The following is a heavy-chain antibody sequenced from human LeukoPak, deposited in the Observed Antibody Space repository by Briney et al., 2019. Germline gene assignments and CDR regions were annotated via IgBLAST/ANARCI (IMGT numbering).Heavy chain of an antibody. J-gene: IGHJ5*02. CDR1: GYTFTSYD. CDR2: MNPNSGNT. Sequence: GASVKVSCKASGYTFTSYDINWVRQATGQGLEWMGWMNPNSGNTGYAQKFQGRVTMTRNTSISTAYMELSSLRSEDTAVYYCNWVTAIDPYNWFDPWGQGTLVTVSS. D-gene: IGHD2-21*02. V-gene: IGHV1-8*01. CDR3: NWVTAIDPYNWFDP.